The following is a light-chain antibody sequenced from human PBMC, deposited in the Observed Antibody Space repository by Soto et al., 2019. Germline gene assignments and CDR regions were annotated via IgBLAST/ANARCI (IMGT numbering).Light chain of an antibody. CDR3: QQSYSTLWT. V-gene: IGKV1-39*01. J-gene: IGKJ1*01. CDR1: QSITIY. Sequence: DIQMTQSPSSLSASVGDRVTISCRASQSITIYLNWDQQIPGEAPKLLIFGASTLQSGVPSRFSGSGSGTDFTLTISSLQPEDFATYYCQQSYSTLWTFGQGTKVDIK. CDR2: GAS.